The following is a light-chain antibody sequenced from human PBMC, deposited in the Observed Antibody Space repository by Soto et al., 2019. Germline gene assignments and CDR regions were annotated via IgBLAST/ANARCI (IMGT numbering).Light chain of an antibody. CDR2: DAS. CDR3: QQRTNWPPET. Sequence: EIVLTQSPATLSLSPGERATLSCRASQSVGSYLAWYQQKPGQAPRLLISDASNRATGIPARFIGSGSGTAFTRTISSLEHEDFAGYYCQQRTNWPPETFGQGTKVEIK. V-gene: IGKV3-11*01. J-gene: IGKJ2*01. CDR1: QSVGSY.